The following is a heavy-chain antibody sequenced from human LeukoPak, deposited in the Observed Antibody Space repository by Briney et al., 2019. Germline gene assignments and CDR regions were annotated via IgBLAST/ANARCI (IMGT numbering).Heavy chain of an antibody. CDR2: IRNVGNDK. CDR3: AKDRGDGAFDI. V-gene: IGHV3-30*02. Sequence: GGSLRLSCAASGFTFDCCGMHWVRQAPGKGLEWVAFIRNVGNDKYYADSVKGRFFISRDNSKNTLSLQMNSLRVEDTAVYYCAKDRGDGAFDIWGQGTMVTVSS. J-gene: IGHJ3*02. CDR1: GFTFDCCG. D-gene: IGHD2-21*01.